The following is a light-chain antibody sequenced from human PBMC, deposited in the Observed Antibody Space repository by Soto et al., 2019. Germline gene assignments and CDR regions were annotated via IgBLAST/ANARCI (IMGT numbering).Light chain of an antibody. Sequence: EIVLTQSPATLSLSPGERATLSCRASQSVSSYLAWYQQKPGQAPRLLIYDASSRATGIPARFSGSGSGKDFTLTISSLEPEDFVVYYCQQRSNWPYTFGQGTKLEIK. CDR1: QSVSSY. V-gene: IGKV3-11*01. CDR3: QQRSNWPYT. CDR2: DAS. J-gene: IGKJ2*01.